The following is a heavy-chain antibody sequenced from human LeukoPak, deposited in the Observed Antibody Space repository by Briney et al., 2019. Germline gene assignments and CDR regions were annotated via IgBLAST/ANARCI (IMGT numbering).Heavy chain of an antibody. J-gene: IGHJ4*02. CDR2: IYYTGTT. V-gene: IGHV4-39*07. D-gene: IGHD6-19*01. CDR1: GGSMNINDYY. Sequence: SETLSLTCSVFGGSMNINDYYWAWIRQPPGKGLEWIGSIYYTGTTNYNPSLKSRVTISVDTSKNQFSLKLSSVTAADTAVYYCARVDSSGWYLDYWGQGTLVTVSS. CDR3: ARVDSSGWYLDY.